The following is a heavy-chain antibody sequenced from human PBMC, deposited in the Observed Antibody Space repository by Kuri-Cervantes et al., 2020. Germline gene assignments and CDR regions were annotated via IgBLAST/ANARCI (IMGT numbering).Heavy chain of an antibody. CDR3: ASSWYSDY. CDR2: IYHSGST. J-gene: IGHJ4*02. V-gene: IGHV4-38-2*01. D-gene: IGHD6-13*01. CDR1: GYSISSGYY. Sequence: SETLSLTCAVSGYSISSGYYWGWIRQPPGKGLEWIGSIYHSGSTYYNPSLKSRVTISVDTSKNQFSLKLSSVTAADTAVYYCASSWYSDYWGQGTLVTVSS.